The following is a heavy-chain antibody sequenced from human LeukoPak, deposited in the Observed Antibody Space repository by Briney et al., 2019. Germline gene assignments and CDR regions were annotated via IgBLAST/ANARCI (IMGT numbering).Heavy chain of an antibody. Sequence: TVKLSCKASGDTFTGYYMHWVRQAPGQGLEWMGGIIPIFGTANYAQKFQGRVTFTADESTSTAYMELSSLRSEDTAVYYCASLGGGSTVTTYLNYWGQGTLVTVSS. CDR2: IIPIFGTA. J-gene: IGHJ4*02. CDR3: ASLGGGSTVTTYLNY. V-gene: IGHV1-69*13. D-gene: IGHD4-17*01. CDR1: GDTFTGYY.